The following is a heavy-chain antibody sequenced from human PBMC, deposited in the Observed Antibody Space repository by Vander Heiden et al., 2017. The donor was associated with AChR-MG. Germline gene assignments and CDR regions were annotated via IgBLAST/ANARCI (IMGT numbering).Heavy chain of an antibody. J-gene: IGHJ4*02. CDR2: ISYDGSNK. V-gene: IGHV3-30*18. CDR3: AKDTRWVGANLDY. Sequence: QVQLVESGGGVVQPGRSLSLSCAASGFTFSSYGINWVRQAPGKGLEWVAVISYDGSNKYYADSVKCRFTISRDNSKNTLYLQMNRLRAEDTAVYYFAKDTRWVGANLDYWGQGTLVTVSS. CDR1: GFTFSSYG. D-gene: IGHD1-26*01.